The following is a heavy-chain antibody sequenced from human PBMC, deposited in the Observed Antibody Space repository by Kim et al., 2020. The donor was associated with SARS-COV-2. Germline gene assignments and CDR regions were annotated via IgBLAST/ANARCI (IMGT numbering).Heavy chain of an antibody. D-gene: IGHD6-19*01. V-gene: IGHV3-48*02. CDR2: ISSTSSTI. J-gene: IGHJ4*02. CDR3: AREEGAVAGKPIDY. Sequence: GGSLRLSCAASGFTFSNYNFNWVHQAPGKGLEWVSYISSTSSTIYYADSVKGRFTIARDNAKNSLYLQMNSLRDEDTAVYYCAREEGAVAGKPIDYWGQGTLVTVSS. CDR1: GFTFSNYN.